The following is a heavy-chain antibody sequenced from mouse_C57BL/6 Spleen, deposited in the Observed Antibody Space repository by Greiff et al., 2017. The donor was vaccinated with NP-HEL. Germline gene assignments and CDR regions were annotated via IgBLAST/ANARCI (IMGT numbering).Heavy chain of an antibody. V-gene: IGHV1-52*01. Sequence: QVQLQQPGAELVRPGSSVKLSCKASGYTFTSYWMHWVKQRPIQGLEWIGNIDPSDSETHYNQKFKDKATLTVDKSSSTAYMQLSSLTSEDSAVYYCAREMRLLLDWDWYFDVWGTGTTVTVSS. CDR1: GYTFTSYW. D-gene: IGHD2-3*01. CDR2: IDPSDSET. CDR3: AREMRLLLDWDWYFDV. J-gene: IGHJ1*03.